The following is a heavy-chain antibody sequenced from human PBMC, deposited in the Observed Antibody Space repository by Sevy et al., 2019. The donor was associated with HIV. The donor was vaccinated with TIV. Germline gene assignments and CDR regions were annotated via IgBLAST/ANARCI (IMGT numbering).Heavy chain of an antibody. CDR2: ISGMSNYI. V-gene: IGHV3-21*01. CDR3: ARNNCSITNCYMVHVFDL. D-gene: IGHD2-2*02. CDR1: GFTFSSYS. Sequence: GGSLRLSCAASGFTFSSYSMNWVRQAPGKGLEWVSSISGMSNYIYYADSMKGRFTVSRDNARNSLYLQMNSLRAEDTAVYYCARNNCSITNCYMVHVFDLWGQGTMVTVSS. J-gene: IGHJ3*01.